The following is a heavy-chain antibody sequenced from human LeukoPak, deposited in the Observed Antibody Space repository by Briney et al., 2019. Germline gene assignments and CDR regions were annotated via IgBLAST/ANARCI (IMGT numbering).Heavy chain of an antibody. CDR2: IYSGGST. D-gene: IGHD3-10*01. V-gene: IGHV3-53*01. CDR1: GFTVSSNY. CDR3: ARDAGSRYFDN. J-gene: IGHJ4*02. Sequence: GGSLRLSCAASGFTVSSNYMSWVRQAPGKGLEWVSVIYSGGSTYYIDSVRGRFTISRDNSKNALYLQMNSLRAEDTAVYYCARDAGSRYFDNWGQGALVPVS.